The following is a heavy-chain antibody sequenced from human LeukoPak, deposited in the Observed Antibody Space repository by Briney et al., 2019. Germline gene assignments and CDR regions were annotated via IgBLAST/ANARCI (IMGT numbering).Heavy chain of an antibody. CDR1: GFTFSSYW. CDR2: INSDGSST. J-gene: IGHJ4*02. CDR3: ARGRRTYYYDSSGYLDY. Sequence: GGSLRLSCAASGFTFSSYWMLWVRQAPGKGLVWVSRINSDGSSTSYADSVKGRFTISRDNAKNTLYLQMNSLRAEDTAVYYCARGRRTYYYDSSGYLDYWGQGTLVTVSS. D-gene: IGHD3-22*01. V-gene: IGHV3-74*01.